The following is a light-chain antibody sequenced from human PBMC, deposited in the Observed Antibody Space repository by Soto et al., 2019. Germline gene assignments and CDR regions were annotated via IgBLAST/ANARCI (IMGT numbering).Light chain of an antibody. J-gene: IGKJ1*01. Sequence: EIVLKKSPGTLSLSPGERATLSCRASQSVTNNYLAWFQQKPGQAPRLLMYGASSRATGIPDRFSGSGSGTDFTLTITRLEPEDFAVYYCQQYASSRTFGQGTKVDIK. CDR3: QQYASSRT. CDR1: QSVTNNY. V-gene: IGKV3-20*01. CDR2: GAS.